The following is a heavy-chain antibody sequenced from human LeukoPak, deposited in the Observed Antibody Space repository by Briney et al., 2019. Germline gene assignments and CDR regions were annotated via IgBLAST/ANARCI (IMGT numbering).Heavy chain of an antibody. D-gene: IGHD3-16*01. CDR3: ARVSWGYSFDY. J-gene: IGHJ4*02. V-gene: IGHV3-7*01. CDR1: GFTFSSYW. CDR2: IKQDGSEK. Sequence: GGSLRLSCAASGFTFSSYWMSWVRQAPGKGLEWVANIKQDGSEKYYVDSMKGRFTISRDNAKNSLYLQMNSLRAEDTAVYYCARVSWGYSFDYWGQGTLVTVSS.